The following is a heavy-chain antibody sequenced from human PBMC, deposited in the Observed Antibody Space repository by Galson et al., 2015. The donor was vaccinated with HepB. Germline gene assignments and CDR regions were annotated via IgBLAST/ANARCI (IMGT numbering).Heavy chain of an antibody. CDR2: IIPILGIA. CDR3: ARDPPYSSGWSPFDY. D-gene: IGHD6-19*01. J-gene: IGHJ4*02. Sequence: SVKVSCKASGGTFSSYTISWVRQAPGQGLEWMGRIIPILGIADYAQKFQGRVTITADKSTSTAYMELSSLRSEDTAVYYCARDPPYSSGWSPFDYWGQGTLVTVSS. CDR1: GGTFSSYT. V-gene: IGHV1-69*04.